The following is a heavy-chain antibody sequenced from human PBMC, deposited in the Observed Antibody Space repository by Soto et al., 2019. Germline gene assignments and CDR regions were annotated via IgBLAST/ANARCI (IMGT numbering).Heavy chain of an antibody. D-gene: IGHD2-21*02. CDR2: IHYSGSV. CDR1: GGSISFDHYH. CDR3: VREDDGGDRDYYGLDV. V-gene: IGHV4-30-4*01. Sequence: QVQLQESGPGLVRPSQTLSLTCTVSGGSISFDHYHWTWIRQPAGKGLEWIGYIHYSGSVYYNPSLQRPVSMSVDTSKNLFSLKLSSVTAADTAVYFCVREDDGGDRDYYGLDVWGQGTTVTVSS. J-gene: IGHJ6*02.